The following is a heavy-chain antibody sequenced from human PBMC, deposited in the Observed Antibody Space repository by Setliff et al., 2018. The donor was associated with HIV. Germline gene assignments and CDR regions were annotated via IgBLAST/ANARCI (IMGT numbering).Heavy chain of an antibody. CDR3: VRGKRYAYTSGGLDV. V-gene: IGHV3-7*02. Sequence: GGSLRLSCAASGFTFSSYWMSWVRQAPGKGLEWVADIKQDGSKAYYMDSVKGRFTISRDNPKNSLYLQMNSLGVEDTAIYFCVRGKRYAYTSGGLDVWGQGTTVTVSS. CDR1: GFTFSSYW. D-gene: IGHD3-16*01. J-gene: IGHJ6*02. CDR2: IKQDGSKA.